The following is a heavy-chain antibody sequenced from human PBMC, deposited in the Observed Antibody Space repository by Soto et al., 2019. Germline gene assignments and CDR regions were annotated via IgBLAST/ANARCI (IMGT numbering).Heavy chain of an antibody. CDR1: GFDSSKNW. Sequence: EVHLVESGGGLVQPGGSLRLSCAASGFDSSKNWMSWVRQAPGKGLEWGANMKQDGSEKHYVDSVKGRFTISRDNATNSVYLQMNSLRAEDTAVYYCARLAWGGGMDVWGQGSTVTVSS. J-gene: IGHJ6*02. V-gene: IGHV3-7*03. CDR3: ARLAWGGGMDV. CDR2: MKQDGSEK. D-gene: IGHD1-26*01.